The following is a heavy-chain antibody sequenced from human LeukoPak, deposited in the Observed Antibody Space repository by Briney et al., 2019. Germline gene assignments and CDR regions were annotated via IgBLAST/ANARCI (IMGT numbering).Heavy chain of an antibody. V-gene: IGHV5-51*01. Sequence: GESLKISCKGSGYSFTNFWIGWVRQMPGKGLEWMGVIYPGDSDTRYSPSFQGQVAISADKSISTAYLQWNSLKASDTAMYYCARLHSTSDGWLHGMDVWGQGTTVTVSS. D-gene: IGHD6-6*01. J-gene: IGHJ6*02. CDR2: IYPGDSDT. CDR1: GYSFTNFW. CDR3: ARLHSTSDGWLHGMDV.